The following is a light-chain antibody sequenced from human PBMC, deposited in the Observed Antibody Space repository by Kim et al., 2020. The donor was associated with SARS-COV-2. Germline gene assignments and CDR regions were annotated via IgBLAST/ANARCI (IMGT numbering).Light chain of an antibody. CDR1: QSVSSN. CDR3: QQYNNWPNS. Sequence: SVSPVERAAHSCRASQSVSSNVAWYQQKPGQATRLLIYGASTRATGIPARFSGSGSGTEFTLTISSLQSEDFAVYYCQQYNNWPNSFGQGTTLEI. V-gene: IGKV3-15*01. CDR2: GAS. J-gene: IGKJ2*03.